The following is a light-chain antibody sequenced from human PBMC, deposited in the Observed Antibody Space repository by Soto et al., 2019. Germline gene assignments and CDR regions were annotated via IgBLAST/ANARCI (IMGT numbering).Light chain of an antibody. V-gene: IGLV2-14*01. CDR3: SAYTVSRTYV. CDR2: NVY. Sequence: QSVLTQPASVSGSPGQSITISCTGTSSDVGAYNFVSWHQQHPGTAPKLMIYNVYDRHSGISYRFSGSKSGNTASLTISGLQGEDEADYYCSAYTVSRTYVFGPGTKVTVL. CDR1: SSDVGAYNF. J-gene: IGLJ1*01.